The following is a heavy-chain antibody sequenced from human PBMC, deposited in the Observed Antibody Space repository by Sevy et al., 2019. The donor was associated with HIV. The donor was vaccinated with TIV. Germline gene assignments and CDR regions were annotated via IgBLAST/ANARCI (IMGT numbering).Heavy chain of an antibody. Sequence: SETLSLTCTVSGGSLSSGSYYWSWIRQPPGKGLEWIGYMSYIGSTNYNPSLKSRVTISVDTSKNQLSLRLTSVTAADTAVYYCVRDRIAAAGGYFDNWGQRTLVTVSS. CDR3: VRDRIAAAGGYFDN. CDR2: MSYIGST. CDR1: GGSLSSGSYY. D-gene: IGHD6-13*01. V-gene: IGHV4-61*01. J-gene: IGHJ4*02.